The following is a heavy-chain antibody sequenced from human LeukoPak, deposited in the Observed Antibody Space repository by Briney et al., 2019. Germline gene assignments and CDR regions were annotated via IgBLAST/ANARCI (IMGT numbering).Heavy chain of an antibody. J-gene: IGHJ4*02. CDR3: TAVPHDSAV. CDR2: IKSNTDGRTT. V-gene: IGHV3-15*01. Sequence: GGSLRLSCAASKFAFNNAWMSWFRQAPGKGLEWVGHIKSNTDGRTTEYAAPVQGRFTISRDDSKARLYLQMNSLKTEDTAVYYCTAVPHDSAVWGQGTLVTVSS. CDR1: KFAFNNAW. D-gene: IGHD4-11*01.